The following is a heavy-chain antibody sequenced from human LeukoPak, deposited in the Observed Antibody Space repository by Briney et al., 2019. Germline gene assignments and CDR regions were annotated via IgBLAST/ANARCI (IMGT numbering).Heavy chain of an antibody. CDR1: GFTFSTYS. Sequence: GGSLRLSCAASGFTFSTYSIHWVRQAPGKGLEWVSSISYDGSNRYYADSVKGRFTISRDNSKNTLYLQMDSLRIEDTAVYHCARAGAIVVVVAASVGAFNIWGQGTLVTVSS. J-gene: IGHJ3*02. CDR2: ISYDGSNR. D-gene: IGHD2-15*01. CDR3: ARAGAIVVVVAASVGAFNI. V-gene: IGHV3-30-3*01.